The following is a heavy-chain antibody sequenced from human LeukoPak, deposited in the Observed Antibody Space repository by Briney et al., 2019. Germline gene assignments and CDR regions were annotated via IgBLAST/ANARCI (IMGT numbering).Heavy chain of an antibody. V-gene: IGHV1-69*05. D-gene: IGHD2-2*01. CDR1: GGTFSSYA. CDR3: VRGPYCSSTSCHPDWFDP. J-gene: IGHJ5*02. CDR2: IIPIFGTA. Sequence: SVKVSCKASGGTFSSYAISWVRQAPGQGLEWMGGIIPIFGTANYAQKFQGRVTITTDESTSTAYMELSSLRSEDTAVYYCVRGPYCSSTSCHPDWFDPWGQGTLVTVSS.